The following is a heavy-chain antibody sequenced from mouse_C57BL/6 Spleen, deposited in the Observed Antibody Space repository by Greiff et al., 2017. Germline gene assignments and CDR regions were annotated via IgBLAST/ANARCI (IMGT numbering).Heavy chain of an antibody. CDR2: IHPHSGST. V-gene: IGHV1-64*01. Sequence: VQLQQPGAELVKPGASVKLSCKASGYTFTSYWMHWVKQRPGQGLEWIGMIHPHSGSTNYNEKFKSKATLTVDKSSSTAYMQLSSLTSEDSAVFYCARSDSSGYIWFAYWGQGTLVTVSA. D-gene: IGHD3-2*02. J-gene: IGHJ3*01. CDR1: GYTFTSYW. CDR3: ARSDSSGYIWFAY.